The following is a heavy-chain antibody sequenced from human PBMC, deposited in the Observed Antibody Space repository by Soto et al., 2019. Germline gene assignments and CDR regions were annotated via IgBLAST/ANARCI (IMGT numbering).Heavy chain of an antibody. V-gene: IGHV1-46*01. D-gene: IGHD3-22*01. J-gene: IGHJ4*02. CDR1: GYTFTKFH. CDR3: ARDVFGYDNNETIGYYFDH. CDR2: IDPSGGVT. Sequence: ASVKVSCKASGYTFTKFHIHWVRQAPGQGLEWMGMIDPSGGVTRDAQRFQGRITMTSDTSTSSVYMELRGLTSEDTAVYYCARDVFGYDNNETIGYYFDHCGPGTLVTVSS.